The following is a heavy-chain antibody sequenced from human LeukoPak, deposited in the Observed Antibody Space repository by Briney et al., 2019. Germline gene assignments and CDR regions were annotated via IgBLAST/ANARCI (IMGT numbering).Heavy chain of an antibody. V-gene: IGHV3-21*01. CDR1: GFTFSTYT. Sequence: PGGSLRLSCVASGFTFSTYTMNWVRQAPGKGLEWVSSISSSSFFISYADSVKGRFTISRDNAKNSLYLQMNSLRAEDTAVYYCARDGTTSFVGYYYYYYMDVWGKGTTVTISS. D-gene: IGHD2/OR15-2a*01. J-gene: IGHJ6*03. CDR2: ISSSSFFI. CDR3: ARDGTTSFVGYYYYYYMDV.